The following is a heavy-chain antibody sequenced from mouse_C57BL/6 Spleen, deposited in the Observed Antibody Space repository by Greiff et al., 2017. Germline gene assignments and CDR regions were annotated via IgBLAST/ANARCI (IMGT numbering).Heavy chain of an antibody. J-gene: IGHJ2*01. CDR1: GFTFTDYY. Sequence: VQLQQSGGGLVQPGGSLSLSCAASGFTFTDYYMSWVRQPPGKALEWLGFIRNKANGYTTEYSASVKGRFTISRDNSQSILYLQMNALRAEDSATYYCARWTTVVPFDYWGQGTTLTVSS. CDR3: ARWTTVVPFDY. V-gene: IGHV7-3*01. CDR2: IRNKANGYTT. D-gene: IGHD1-1*01.